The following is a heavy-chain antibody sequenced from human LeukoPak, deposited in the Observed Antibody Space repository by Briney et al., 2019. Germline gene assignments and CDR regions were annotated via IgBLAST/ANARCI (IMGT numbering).Heavy chain of an antibody. D-gene: IGHD1-26*01. CDR2: IYSGGST. V-gene: IGHV3-53*01. CDR3: AKDPRGVGAARQFDY. J-gene: IGHJ4*02. Sequence: GGSLRLSCAASGFTVSSNYMSWVRQAPGKGLEWVSVIYSGGSTYYADSVKGRFTISRDNSKNTLYLQMNSLRAEDTAVYYCAKDPRGVGAARQFDYWGQGTLVTVSS. CDR1: GFTVSSNY.